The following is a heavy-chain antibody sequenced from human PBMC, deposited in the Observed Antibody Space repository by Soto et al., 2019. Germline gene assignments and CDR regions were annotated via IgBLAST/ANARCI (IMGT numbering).Heavy chain of an antibody. D-gene: IGHD6-13*01. CDR3: ARGGYSSSWFLFDY. CDR1: GFTFSSYG. V-gene: IGHV3-33*01. J-gene: IGHJ4*02. Sequence: PVGSLRLSCAASGFTFSSYGMHWVRQAPGKGLEWVAVIWYDGSNKYYADSVKGRFTISRDNSKNTLYLQMNSLRAEDTAVYYCARGGYSSSWFLFDYWGQGTLVTVSS. CDR2: IWYDGSNK.